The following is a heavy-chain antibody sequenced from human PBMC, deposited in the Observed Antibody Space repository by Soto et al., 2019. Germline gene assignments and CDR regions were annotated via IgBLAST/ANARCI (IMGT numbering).Heavy chain of an antibody. CDR1: GFSPSTSGMC. J-gene: IGHJ4*02. CDR3: ARMLAGYYNYFDY. D-gene: IGHD3-10*01. CDR2: IDWDDDR. V-gene: IGHV2-70*01. Sequence: SGPTLVNPTQTLTLTCTFSGFSPSTSGMCVSWIRQSPGKALEWLALIDWDDDRYYSTSLKTRLTISKDTSKNQVVLIMTNMDPVDTATYYCARMLAGYYNYFDYWGQGTLVTVSS.